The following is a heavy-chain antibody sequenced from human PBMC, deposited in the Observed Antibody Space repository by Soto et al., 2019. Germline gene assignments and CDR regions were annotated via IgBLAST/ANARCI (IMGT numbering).Heavy chain of an antibody. CDR2: IYYSGST. CDR3: ARLHGYCICSRWHGHYAMDG. J-gene: IGHJ6*02. V-gene: IGHV4-39*01. CDR1: SAPVSSSTYT. Sequence: QLQLQESGPGLVKPSETLSLTCTVSSAPVSSSTYTWGWIRQPPGKGLEWIGSIYYSGSTYYNPSLNSRVHGTVDPSKNPVSLKVNSVTGADTAVFYCARLHGYCICSRWHGHYAMDGWGPGTTVTVSS. D-gene: IGHD2-2*01.